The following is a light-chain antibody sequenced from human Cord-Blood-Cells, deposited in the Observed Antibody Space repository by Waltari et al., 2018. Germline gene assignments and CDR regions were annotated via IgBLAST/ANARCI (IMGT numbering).Light chain of an antibody. CDR3: QQSYSTPLT. CDR2: AAS. V-gene: IGKV1-39*01. J-gene: IGKJ4*01. Sequence: DIKITQSPSSLSASEGDRVTITGRASQSISSYLHWYQQKPGKAPKLLIYAASSLQSGVPSRFSGSGSGTDFTLTISSLQPEDFATYYCQQSYSTPLTFGGGTKVEIK. CDR1: QSISSY.